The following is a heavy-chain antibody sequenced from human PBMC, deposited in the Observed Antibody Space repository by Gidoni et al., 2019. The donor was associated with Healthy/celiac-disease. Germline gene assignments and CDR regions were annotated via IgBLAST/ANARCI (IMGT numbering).Heavy chain of an antibody. D-gene: IGHD2-2*01. V-gene: IGHV5-51*01. J-gene: IGHJ4*02. CDR2: IYPGDSDT. Sequence: EVQLVQSGAEVKKPGESPKISCKGSGYSFTSYWIGWVRQMPGKGLEWMGIIYPGDSDTRYSPSFQGQVTISADKSISTAYLQWSSLKASDTAMYYCARPLQDCSSTSCYWVGFDYWGQGTLVTVSS. CDR1: GYSFTSYW. CDR3: ARPLQDCSSTSCYWVGFDY.